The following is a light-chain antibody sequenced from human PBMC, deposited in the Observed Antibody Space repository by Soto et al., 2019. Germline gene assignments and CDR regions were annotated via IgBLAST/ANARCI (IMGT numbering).Light chain of an antibody. CDR2: KVS. J-gene: IGKJ5*01. CDR1: QSLVHSDGIAY. Sequence: DVVMTQSPLSLPVTLGQPASISCRSNQSLVHSDGIAYFSWFQQRPGQSPRRLIYKVSNRDSGVPARFSGSGSGTDFALKISRVEAEDVGVYYCMQGTHWPITFGQGTRLEI. CDR3: MQGTHWPIT. V-gene: IGKV2-30*02.